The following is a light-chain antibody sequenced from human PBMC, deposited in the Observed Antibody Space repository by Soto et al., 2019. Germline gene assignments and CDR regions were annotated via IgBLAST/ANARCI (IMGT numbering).Light chain of an antibody. CDR2: AAS. J-gene: IGKJ5*01. V-gene: IGKV1-39*01. CDR1: QTISDY. CDR3: QQNLSAPSIT. Sequence: DIQLTQSPSSLSASVGDRVTITCRAGQTISDYLNWYQQKPGTAPKLLIYAASTLQSGVPSRFSGSRSGTGFTLTISSLHPEDVANYYCQQNLSAPSITFGQGTRLEIK.